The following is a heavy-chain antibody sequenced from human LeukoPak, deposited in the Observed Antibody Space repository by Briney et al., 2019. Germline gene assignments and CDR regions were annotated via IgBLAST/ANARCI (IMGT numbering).Heavy chain of an antibody. CDR3: AKDTRLLWFGELQGNFDY. CDR2: ISGSGGST. J-gene: IGHJ4*02. V-gene: IGHV3-23*01. D-gene: IGHD3-10*01. Sequence: PGGSLRLSCAASGFTFSSYAMSWVRQAPGKGLEWVSAISGSGGSTYYADSVKGRFTISRDNSKNTLYLQMNSLRAEDTAVYYCAKDTRLLWFGELQGNFDYWGQGTLVTVSS. CDR1: GFTFSSYA.